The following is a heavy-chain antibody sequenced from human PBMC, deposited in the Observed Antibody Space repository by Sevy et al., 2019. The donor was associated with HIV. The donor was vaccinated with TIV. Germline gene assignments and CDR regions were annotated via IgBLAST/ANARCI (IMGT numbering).Heavy chain of an antibody. D-gene: IGHD6-19*01. J-gene: IGHJ4*02. CDR2: ISGSGGST. CDR1: GFAFSHYA. Sequence: GGSLRLSCAASGFAFSHYAMHWVRQAPGKGLEWVSAISGSGGSTYYADSVKGRFTISRDNSKNTLYLQMNSLRAEDTAVYYCAKGDIAVAGGYFDYWGQGTLVTVSS. CDR3: AKGDIAVAGGYFDY. V-gene: IGHV3-23*01.